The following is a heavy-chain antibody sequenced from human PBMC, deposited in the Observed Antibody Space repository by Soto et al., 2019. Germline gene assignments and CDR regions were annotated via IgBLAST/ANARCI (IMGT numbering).Heavy chain of an antibody. J-gene: IGHJ6*02. D-gene: IGHD2-2*01. Sequence: QVQLVQSGAEVKKPGSSVKVSCKASGGTFGSYAISWVRQAPGQGPEWMGGIIPITGTANYAQKFQGRVTITADESTSTASMQLSSVRSEDTAVYYCARSQGTSTSLEIYYYYYYGMDVWGQGTTVTVSS. CDR3: ARSQGTSTSLEIYYYYYYGMDV. CDR2: IIPITGTA. V-gene: IGHV1-69*01. CDR1: GGTFGSYA.